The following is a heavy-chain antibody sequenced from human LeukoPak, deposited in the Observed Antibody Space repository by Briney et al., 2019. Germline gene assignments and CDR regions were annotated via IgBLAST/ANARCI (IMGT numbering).Heavy chain of an antibody. CDR3: ARASFTGYSSGLIDY. Sequence: GGSLRLSCAASGFTFSSYELNCVRQAPGKGLEWVSYISSSGSTIYYVDSVKGRFTISRDNTKNSLYLQMNSLRAEDTAVYYCARASFTGYSSGLIDYWGQGTLVTVSS. CDR2: ISSSGSTI. CDR1: GFTFSSYE. J-gene: IGHJ4*02. V-gene: IGHV3-48*03. D-gene: IGHD6-19*01.